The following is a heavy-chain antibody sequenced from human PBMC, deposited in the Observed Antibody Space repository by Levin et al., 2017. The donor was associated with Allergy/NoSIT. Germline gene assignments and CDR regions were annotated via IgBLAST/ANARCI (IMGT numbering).Heavy chain of an antibody. Sequence: GGSLRLSCAASGFTFDDYAMHWVRQAPGKGLEWVSGISWNSGSIGYADSVKGRFTISRDNAKNSLYLQMNSLRAEDTALYYCAKEAGSGSSSSGYPMDVWGQGTTVTVSS. CDR3: AKEAGSGSSSSGYPMDV. J-gene: IGHJ6*02. CDR1: GFTFDDYA. CDR2: ISWNSGSI. V-gene: IGHV3-9*01. D-gene: IGHD6-6*01.